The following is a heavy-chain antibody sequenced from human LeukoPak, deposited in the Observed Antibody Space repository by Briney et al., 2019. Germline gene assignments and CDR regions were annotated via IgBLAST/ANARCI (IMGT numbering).Heavy chain of an antibody. J-gene: IGHJ4*02. CDR3: AKEGLPYYYDSSGTDC. Sequence: GGSLRLSCAASGFTFSSYGMHWVRQAPGKGLEWVAFIRYDGSNKYYADSVKGRFTISRDNSKNTLYLQMNSLRAEDTAVYYCAKEGLPYYYDSSGTDCWGQGTLVTVSS. CDR2: IRYDGSNK. CDR1: GFTFSSYG. V-gene: IGHV3-30*02. D-gene: IGHD3-22*01.